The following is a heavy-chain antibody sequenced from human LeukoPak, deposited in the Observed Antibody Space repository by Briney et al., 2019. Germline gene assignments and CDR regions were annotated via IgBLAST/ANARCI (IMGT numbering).Heavy chain of an antibody. CDR1: GGSFSGYY. CDR2: IYTSGST. Sequence: SETLSLTCAVYGGSFSGYYWSWIRQPAGKGLEWIGRIYTSGSTNYNPSLKSRVTMSVDTSKNQFSLKLSSVTAADTAVYYCARDRERSGWYYFDYWGQGTLVTVSS. J-gene: IGHJ4*02. D-gene: IGHD6-19*01. CDR3: ARDRERSGWYYFDY. V-gene: IGHV4-4*07.